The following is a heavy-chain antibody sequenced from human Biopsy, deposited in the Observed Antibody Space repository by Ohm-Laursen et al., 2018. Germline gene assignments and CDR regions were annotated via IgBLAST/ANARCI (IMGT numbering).Heavy chain of an antibody. D-gene: IGHD3-16*01. Sequence: SLRLSCSASGFSLRNYTINWVRQAPGKGLEWVSSISRSTSHILYAETLKGRFTSSRDNAKNSVYLQMNSLRAEDTGVYYCAKDSLVEATRLDYWGQGTLVTVSS. V-gene: IGHV3-21*06. CDR1: GFSLRNYT. CDR2: ISRSTSHI. J-gene: IGHJ4*02. CDR3: AKDSLVEATRLDY.